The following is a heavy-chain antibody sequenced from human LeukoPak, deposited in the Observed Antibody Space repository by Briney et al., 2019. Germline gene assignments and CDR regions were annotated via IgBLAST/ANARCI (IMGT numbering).Heavy chain of an antibody. CDR1: GFTFSSCA. V-gene: IGHV3-23*01. Sequence: GGSLRLSCAASGFTFSSCAMSWVRLAPRKGLEWVWTISGSDGTTYFADSVKGRFTVSRDNSKNTLYLQMNSLRAEDTAIYYCAKGPAFNYYDSSGYHQVFDYWGQGTLVTVSS. CDR3: AKGPAFNYYDSSGYHQVFDY. J-gene: IGHJ4*02. D-gene: IGHD3-22*01. CDR2: ISGSDGTT.